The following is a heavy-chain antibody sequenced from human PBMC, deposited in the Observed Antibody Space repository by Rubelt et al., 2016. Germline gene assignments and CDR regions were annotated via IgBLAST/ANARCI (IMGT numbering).Heavy chain of an antibody. CDR2: ISPIFGTA. D-gene: IGHD3-3*01. CDR3: ATGGDFGVVIPNWFDP. Sequence: QVQLVQSGAEVKKPGSSVKVSCKASGGTFSSYAISWVRQAPGQGLEWMGGISPIFGTANYAKKFQVRVTITADESTSTAYMELSSLRSEDTAVYYCATGGDFGVVIPNWFDPWGQGTLVTVSS. V-gene: IGHV1-69*01. J-gene: IGHJ5*02. CDR1: GGTFSSYA.